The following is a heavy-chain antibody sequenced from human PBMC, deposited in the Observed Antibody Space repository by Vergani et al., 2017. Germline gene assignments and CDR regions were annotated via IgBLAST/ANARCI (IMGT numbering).Heavy chain of an antibody. CDR2: ISSSSSTI. Sequence: EVQLVESGGGLVQPGGSLRLSCAASGFTFSSYSMNWVRQAPGKGLEWVSYISSSSSTIYYADSVKGRFTISRDNAKNSLYLQRNSLRAEDTAVYYCEKDDIAAALAGAEYFQHWGQGTLVTVSS. CDR3: EKDDIAAALAGAEYFQH. CDR1: GFTFSSYS. V-gene: IGHV3-48*04. J-gene: IGHJ1*01. D-gene: IGHD6-13*01.